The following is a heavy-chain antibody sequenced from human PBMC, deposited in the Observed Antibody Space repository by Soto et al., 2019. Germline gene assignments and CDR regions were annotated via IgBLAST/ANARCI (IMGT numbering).Heavy chain of an antibody. Sequence: SVKVCCNSSAGTLSRYAISLVRQAPGQGLEWMGGIIPIFGTANYAHKFQGRFTITADESTSTAYMELSSLRSEDTAVYYCERDPIRGYSYGFFDPWGQGTLVTVSS. CDR3: ERDPIRGYSYGFFDP. D-gene: IGHD5-18*01. J-gene: IGHJ5*02. CDR2: IIPIFGTA. V-gene: IGHV1-69*13. CDR1: AGTLSRYA.